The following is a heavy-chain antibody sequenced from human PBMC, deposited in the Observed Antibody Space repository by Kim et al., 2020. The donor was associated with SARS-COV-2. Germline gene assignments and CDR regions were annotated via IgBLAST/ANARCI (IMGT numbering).Heavy chain of an antibody. J-gene: IGHJ4*01. CDR2: ISYDGSNK. Sequence: GGSLRLSCAASGFTFSSYGMHWVRQAPGKGLEWVAVISYDGSNKYYADSAKGRFTISRDNSKNTLYLQMNSLRAEDTAVYYCASRSDIAVAGTVGIDYWG. CDR1: GFTFSSYG. V-gene: IGHV3-30*03. CDR3: ASRSDIAVAGTVGIDY. D-gene: IGHD6-19*01.